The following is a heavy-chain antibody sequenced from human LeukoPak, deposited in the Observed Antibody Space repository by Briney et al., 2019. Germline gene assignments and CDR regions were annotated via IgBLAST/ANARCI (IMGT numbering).Heavy chain of an antibody. D-gene: IGHD3-22*01. CDR3: ARGANYYDSSGPYGGI. V-gene: IGHV1-8*02. Sequence: ASVKVSCKASGYTFTSYAMNWVRQAPGQGLEWMGWMNPNSGNTGYAQKFQGRVTMTRNTSISTAYMELSSLRSEDTAVYYCARGANYYDSSGPYGGIWGQGTMVTVSS. CDR1: GYTFTSYA. J-gene: IGHJ3*02. CDR2: MNPNSGNT.